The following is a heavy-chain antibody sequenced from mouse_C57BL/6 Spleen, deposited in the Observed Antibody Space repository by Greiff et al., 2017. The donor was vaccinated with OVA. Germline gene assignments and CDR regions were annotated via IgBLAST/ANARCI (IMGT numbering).Heavy chain of an antibody. CDR2: IHPNSGST. J-gene: IGHJ3*01. D-gene: IGHD2-1*01. CDR1: GYTFTGYW. V-gene: IGHV1-64*01. Sequence: QVQLQQPGAELVKPGASVKLSCKASGYTFTGYWMHWVKQRPGQGLEWIGMIHPNSGSTNYNEKFKSKATLTVDKSSSTAYMQLSSLTSEDSAVYYCARELPSAWFAYWGQGTLVTVSA. CDR3: ARELPSAWFAY.